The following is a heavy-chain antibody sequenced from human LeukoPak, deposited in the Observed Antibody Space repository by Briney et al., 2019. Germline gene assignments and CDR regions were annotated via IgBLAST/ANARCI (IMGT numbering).Heavy chain of an antibody. Sequence: GGSLRLSCAASGFTFSSYAMHWVRQAPGKGLEWVAVISYDGSNKYYADSVKGRSTISRDNSKNTLYLQMNSLRAEDTAVYYCARGFRSSTSPLLGYWGQGTLVTVSS. V-gene: IGHV3-30-3*01. CDR3: ARGFRSSTSPLLGY. CDR2: ISYDGSNK. J-gene: IGHJ4*02. CDR1: GFTFSSYA. D-gene: IGHD2-2*01.